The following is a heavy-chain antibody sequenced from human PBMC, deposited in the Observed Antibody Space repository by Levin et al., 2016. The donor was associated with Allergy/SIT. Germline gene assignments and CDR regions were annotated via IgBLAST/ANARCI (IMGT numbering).Heavy chain of an antibody. V-gene: IGHV4-39*01. CDR2: IYYSGST. J-gene: IGHJ4*02. D-gene: IGHD3-10*01. Sequence: WIRQPPGKGLEWIGSIYYSGSTYYNPSLKSRVTISVDTSKNQFSLKLSSVTAADTAVYYCARQFWRDGSGADYWGQGTLVTVPQ. CDR3: ARQFWRDGSGADY.